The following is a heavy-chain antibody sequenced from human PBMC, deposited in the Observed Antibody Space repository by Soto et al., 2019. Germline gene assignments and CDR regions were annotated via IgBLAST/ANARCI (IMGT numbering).Heavy chain of an antibody. D-gene: IGHD1-26*01. J-gene: IGHJ4*02. Sequence: GGSLRLSCGASGFTFSSYAMGWVRQGPGKGLEWVAVVSIGGSTHYADSVRGRFTISRDNSKKTLSLQMNSLTAEDTAVYFCAKRRGAGGNFDYWGQGALVTVSS. V-gene: IGHV3-23*01. CDR3: AKRRGAGGNFDY. CDR2: VSIGGST. CDR1: GFTFSSYA.